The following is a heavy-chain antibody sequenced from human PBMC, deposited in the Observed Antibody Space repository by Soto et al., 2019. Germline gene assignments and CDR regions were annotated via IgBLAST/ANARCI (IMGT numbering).Heavy chain of an antibody. CDR1: GGSLSRYY. CDR2: IHYSGST. D-gene: IGHD3-22*01. V-gene: IGHV4-59*01. Sequence: AETLSLTCSVSGGSLSRYYWSWSRQPPGKGLEWIGYIHYSGSTNYNPSLKSRVTISGDTSKNHLSLKLSSVTAADTAVYYCARYIDYDSSGHNTELDFWGQGTLVTLFS. J-gene: IGHJ4*02. CDR3: ARYIDYDSSGHNTELDF.